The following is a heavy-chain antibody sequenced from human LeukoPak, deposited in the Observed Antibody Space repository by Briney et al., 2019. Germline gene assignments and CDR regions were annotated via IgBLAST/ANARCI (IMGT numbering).Heavy chain of an antibody. CDR1: GFTFGDYA. D-gene: IGHD6-19*01. J-gene: IGHJ3*02. CDR2: IRSKVYGGTT. CDR3: SRVSTSGSYGRFDALHI. Sequence: GGSLRLSCRTSGFTFGDYALSWFRQAPGKGLEWVGFIRSKVYGGTTEYAASVKGRVIISRDDSESIAYLQMSSLKIEDTAMYYCSRVSTSGSYGRFDALHIWSQGTMVTVSS. V-gene: IGHV3-49*03.